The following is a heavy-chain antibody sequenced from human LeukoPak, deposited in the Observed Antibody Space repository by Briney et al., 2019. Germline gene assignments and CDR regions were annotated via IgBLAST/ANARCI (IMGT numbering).Heavy chain of an antibody. CDR3: ARDQYYYDSSGYRPNWFDP. CDR2: ISAYNGNT. Sequence: ASVTVSCTASGYTFTIYGISWVRQAPGQGLEWMGWISAYNGNTNYAQKLQGRVTMTTDTSTSTAYMELRSLRSDDTAVYYCARDQYYYDSSGYRPNWFDPWGQGTLVTVSS. D-gene: IGHD3-22*01. V-gene: IGHV1-18*01. J-gene: IGHJ5*02. CDR1: GYTFTIYG.